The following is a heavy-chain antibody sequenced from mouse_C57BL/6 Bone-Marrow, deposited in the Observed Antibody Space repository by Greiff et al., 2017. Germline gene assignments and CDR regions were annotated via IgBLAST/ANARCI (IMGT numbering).Heavy chain of an antibody. V-gene: IGHV1-64*01. J-gene: IGHJ4*01. CDR2: IHPDSGST. CDR3: ARWSYGSPHARDY. CDR1: GYTFTSYW. D-gene: IGHD1-1*01. Sequence: QVQLQQPGAELVKPGASVKLSCKASGYTFTSYWMHWVKQRPGQGLEWIGMIHPDSGSTNYNEKFKGKATLTVDQSSSTAYMQLSSLTSEDSAVYYCARWSYGSPHARDYWGQGTSVTVSS.